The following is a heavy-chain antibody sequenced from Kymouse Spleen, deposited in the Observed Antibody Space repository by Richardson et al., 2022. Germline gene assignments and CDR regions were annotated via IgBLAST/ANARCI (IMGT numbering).Heavy chain of an antibody. J-gene: IGHJ4*02. Sequence: QVQLQQWGAGLLKPSETLSLTCAVYGGSFSGYYWSWIRQPPGKGLEWIGEINHSGSTNYNPSLKSRVTISVDTSKNQFSLKLSSVTAADTAVYYCARDNWNYRGFDYWGQGTLVTVSS. CDR1: GGSFSGYY. D-gene: IGHD1-7*01. CDR3: ARDNWNYRGFDY. V-gene: IGHV4-34*01. CDR2: INHSGST.